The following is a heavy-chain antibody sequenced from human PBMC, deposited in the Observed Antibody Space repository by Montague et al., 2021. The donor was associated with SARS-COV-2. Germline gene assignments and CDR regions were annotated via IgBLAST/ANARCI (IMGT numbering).Heavy chain of an antibody. V-gene: IGHV2-70*11. J-gene: IGHJ5*02. D-gene: IGHD3-10*01. Sequence: SWIRQPPGKALAWLARIDWDDDKYYSTSLKTRLTISKDTSKNQVVLTMTNMNPADTATYYCARNGVEFRGSEKYYSGNWLDPWGQGTLVTVSS. CDR2: IDWDDDK. CDR3: ARNGVEFRGSEKYYSGNWLDP.